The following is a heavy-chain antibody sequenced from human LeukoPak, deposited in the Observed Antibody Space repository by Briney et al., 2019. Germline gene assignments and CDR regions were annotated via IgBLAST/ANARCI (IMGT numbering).Heavy chain of an antibody. CDR1: GFTFSSYA. Sequence: GGSLRLSCAASGFTFSSYAMSWVRQAPGKGLEWVSGTSGSGGTTYSADSVKGRFTISRDNSKNTLYLQMNSLRAEDTAVYYCAKGAEVVPAAFDYWGQGTLVTVSS. CDR2: TSGSGGTT. J-gene: IGHJ4*02. D-gene: IGHD2-2*01. CDR3: AKGAEVVPAAFDY. V-gene: IGHV3-23*01.